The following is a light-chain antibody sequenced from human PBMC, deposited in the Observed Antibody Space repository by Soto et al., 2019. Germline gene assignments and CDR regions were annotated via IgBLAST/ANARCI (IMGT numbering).Light chain of an antibody. J-gene: IGKJ3*01. CDR1: QSVSSN. V-gene: IGKV3-15*01. CDR2: GAS. CDR3: QQYNNWPLLFT. Sequence: EIVLTQSPATLSVSPGERATLSCRASQSVSSNLAWYQQKPGQAPRLLIYGASTRATGIPARFSGSGSGTEFTLTISSLPSADFAVYYCQQYNNWPLLFTFGPGTKVDIK.